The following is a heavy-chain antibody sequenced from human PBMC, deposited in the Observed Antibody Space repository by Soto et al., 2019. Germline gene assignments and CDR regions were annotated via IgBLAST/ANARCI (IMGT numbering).Heavy chain of an antibody. Sequence: SETLSLTCTVSGGSISSSSYYWVWIRQPPGKGLEWIGSFYYSGSTYYNPSLKSRVTISVDTSENQFSLKLSSVTAADTAVYYCARQVVDGTVAGTGSFDYWGQGTLVTVSS. D-gene: IGHD6-19*01. J-gene: IGHJ4*02. CDR1: GGSISSSSYY. CDR2: FYYSGST. CDR3: ARQVVDGTVAGTGSFDY. V-gene: IGHV4-39*01.